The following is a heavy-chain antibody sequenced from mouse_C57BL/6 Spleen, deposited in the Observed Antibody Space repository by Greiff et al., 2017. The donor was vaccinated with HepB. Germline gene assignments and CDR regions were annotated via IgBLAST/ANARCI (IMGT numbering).Heavy chain of an antibody. V-gene: IGHV5-17*01. CDR2: ISSGSSTI. Sequence: EVQVVESGGGLVKPGGSLKLSCAASGFTFSDYGMHWVRQAPEKGLEWVAYISSGSSTIYYADTVKGRFTISRDNAKNTLFLQMTSLRSEDTAMYYCARRFITTVGYFDVWGTGTTVTVSS. J-gene: IGHJ1*03. D-gene: IGHD1-1*01. CDR1: GFTFSDYG. CDR3: ARRFITTVGYFDV.